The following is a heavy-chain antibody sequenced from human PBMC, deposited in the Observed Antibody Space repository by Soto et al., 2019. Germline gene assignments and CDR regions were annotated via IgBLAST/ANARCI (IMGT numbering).Heavy chain of an antibody. CDR1: GFTVSSNY. J-gene: IGHJ4*02. CDR3: ARDNDGRNSF. V-gene: IGHV3-53*01. D-gene: IGHD2-8*01. CDR2: IYTGGST. Sequence: GGSLRLSCAASGFTVSSNYMSWVRQAPGKGLEWVSVIYTGGSTYYADSVKGRFTISRDNSKNTLYLQMNSLRAEDTAVYYCARDNDGRNSFWGQGTLVTVSS.